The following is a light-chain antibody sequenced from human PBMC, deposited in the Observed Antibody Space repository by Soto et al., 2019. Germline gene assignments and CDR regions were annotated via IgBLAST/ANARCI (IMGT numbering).Light chain of an antibody. CDR2: GDS. CDR3: QSYDSTLDARYV. CDR1: GSNIGAGYD. J-gene: IGLJ1*01. Sequence: QLVLTQPPSVSGAPGQRVTISCTGSGSNIGAGYDVHWYQHRPGTAPKLLVFGDSHRPSGVPDRFSGSKSVTSASLAITGLQAEDEGDYYCQSYDSTLDARYVFGTGTKVTVL. V-gene: IGLV1-40*01.